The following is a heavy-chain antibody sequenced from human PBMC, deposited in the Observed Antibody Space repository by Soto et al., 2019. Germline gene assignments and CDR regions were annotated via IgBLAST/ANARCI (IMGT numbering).Heavy chain of an antibody. Sequence: GGSLRLSCVGSGFTFSNYGMHWVRQPPGKGLEWVALISNDGYNQNYADSEKGRFTISRDNSKQTLYLQMNSLRSEDTALYFCARGTTYGHFDFWGQGTLVTVYS. V-gene: IGHV3-30*03. CDR3: ARGTTYGHFDF. CDR2: ISNDGYNQ. CDR1: GFTFSNYG. J-gene: IGHJ4*02. D-gene: IGHD4-17*01.